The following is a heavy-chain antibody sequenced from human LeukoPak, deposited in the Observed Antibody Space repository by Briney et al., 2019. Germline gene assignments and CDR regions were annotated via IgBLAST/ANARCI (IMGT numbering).Heavy chain of an antibody. V-gene: IGHV7-4-1*02. J-gene: IGHJ4*02. CDR2: INTNTGEP. CDR3: TRDHTNDWYSWFYY. CDR1: GYTFTCYS. D-gene: IGHD3-9*01. Sequence: GASVKVSCKASGYTFTCYSMNWVRQAPGQGLEWMGWINTNTGEPTYAHGFTGRFVFSLDTSISTAYLQITNLRAEDTALYFCTRDHTNDWYSWFYYWGQGTLVTVSS.